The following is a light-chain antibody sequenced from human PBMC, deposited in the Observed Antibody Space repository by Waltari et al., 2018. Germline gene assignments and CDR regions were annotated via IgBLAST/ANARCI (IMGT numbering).Light chain of an antibody. J-gene: IGKJ4*01. CDR2: DTS. CDR1: QSISNY. CDR3: QQRRNWPLT. Sequence: VLTQSPATLSLSPGERATLSCRASQSISNYLAWYQQKPGQAPRLLIYDTSNRATGIPTRFSGSGFGTDFTLTISSLEPEDFAIYYCQQRRNWPLTFGGGTKVEIK. V-gene: IGKV3-11*01.